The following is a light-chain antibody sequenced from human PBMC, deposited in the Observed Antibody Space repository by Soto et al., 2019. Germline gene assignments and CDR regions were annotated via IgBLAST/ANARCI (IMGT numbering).Light chain of an antibody. V-gene: IGLV2-14*01. Sequence: QSALTQPASVSGAPGQSITISCTGTNSDVNYVSWHQQHPGKAPKLMIYEVINRSPGVSTRFSGSKSGNTASLTISGLQAEDEADYYCSSSTSSNTFVFGSGTKVTVL. CDR2: EVI. CDR3: SSSTSSNTFV. CDR1: NSDVNY. J-gene: IGLJ1*01.